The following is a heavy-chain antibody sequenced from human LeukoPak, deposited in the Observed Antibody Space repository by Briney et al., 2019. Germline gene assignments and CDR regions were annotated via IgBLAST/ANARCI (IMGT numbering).Heavy chain of an antibody. CDR2: IYTSGST. D-gene: IGHD1-20*01. CDR3: ARLTGRLYYFDY. CDR1: GGSISSGSYY. V-gene: IGHV4-61*02. J-gene: IGHJ4*02. Sequence: SETLSLTCTVSGGSISSGSYYWSWIRQPAGKGLEWIGRIYTSGSTNYNPSLKSRVTISVDTSKNQFSLKLSSVTAADTAVYYCARLTGRLYYFDYWGQGTLVTVSS.